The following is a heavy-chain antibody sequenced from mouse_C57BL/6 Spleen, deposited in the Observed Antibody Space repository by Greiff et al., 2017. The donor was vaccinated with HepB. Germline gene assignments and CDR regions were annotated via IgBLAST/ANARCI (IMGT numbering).Heavy chain of an antibody. CDR1: GYTFTDYH. J-gene: IGHJ2*01. Sequence: EVQLQQSGPELVKPGASVKMSCKASGYTFTDYHMHWVKQSHGKSLEWIGYINPNNGGTSYNQKFKGKATLTVNKSSSTAYMELRSLTSEDSAVYYGARGGVYYGTSYYFDYWGQGTTLTVSS. V-gene: IGHV1-22*01. CDR2: INPNNGGT. CDR3: ARGGVYYGTSYYFDY. D-gene: IGHD2-1*01.